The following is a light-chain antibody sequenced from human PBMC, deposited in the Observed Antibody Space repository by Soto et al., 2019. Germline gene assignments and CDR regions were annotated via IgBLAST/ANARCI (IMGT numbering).Light chain of an antibody. V-gene: IGLV2-14*01. CDR3: SSYTSSSTVV. CDR2: EVK. CDR1: SSDVGGSNY. J-gene: IGLJ2*01. Sequence: QSALTQPASVSGSPGQSITISCTGTSSDVGGSNYVSWYQQPPGKAPKLIIFEVKHRPSGVSDRFSGSKSGNTASLTISGLRAEDEADYSCSSYTSSSTVVFGGGTKLTVL.